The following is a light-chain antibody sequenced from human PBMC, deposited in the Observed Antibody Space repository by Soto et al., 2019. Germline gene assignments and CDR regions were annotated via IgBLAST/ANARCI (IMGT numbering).Light chain of an antibody. V-gene: IGLV2-11*01. Sequence: QSALTQPRSVSGSPGQSVTISCTGTSSDVGGYNYVSWYQEHPGKAPKLMIYDVTKRPSGVPDRFSGSKSGNTDSLTISGLQAEDEADYYCCSHAGSYTWVFGGGTKLTVL. J-gene: IGLJ3*02. CDR2: DVT. CDR1: SSDVGGYNY. CDR3: CSHAGSYTWV.